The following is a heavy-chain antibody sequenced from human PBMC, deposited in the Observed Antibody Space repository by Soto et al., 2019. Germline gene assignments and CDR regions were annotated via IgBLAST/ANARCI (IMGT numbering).Heavy chain of an antibody. Sequence: PGGSLRLSCAASGFTFSSYGMHWVRQAPGKGLEWVAVISYDGSNKYYADSVKGRFTISRDNSKNTLYLQMNSLRAEDTAVYYCANGRYYGSGSPYYFDYWGQGTLVTVSS. CDR3: ANGRYYGSGSPYYFDY. CDR2: ISYDGSNK. D-gene: IGHD3-10*01. V-gene: IGHV3-30*18. J-gene: IGHJ4*02. CDR1: GFTFSSYG.